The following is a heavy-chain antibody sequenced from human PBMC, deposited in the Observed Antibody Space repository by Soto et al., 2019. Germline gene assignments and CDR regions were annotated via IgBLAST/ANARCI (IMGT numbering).Heavy chain of an antibody. J-gene: IGHJ4*02. CDR2: IYYSGST. Sequence: SETLSLTCTVSGGSISSGDYYWSWIRQPPGKGLEWIGSIYYSGSTYYNPSLKSRVTISVDRSKNQFSLKLSSVTAADTAVYYCARAMTTVTTIDYWGQGTLVTVSS. V-gene: IGHV4-30-4*01. CDR1: GGSISSGDYY. CDR3: ARAMTTVTTIDY. D-gene: IGHD4-17*01.